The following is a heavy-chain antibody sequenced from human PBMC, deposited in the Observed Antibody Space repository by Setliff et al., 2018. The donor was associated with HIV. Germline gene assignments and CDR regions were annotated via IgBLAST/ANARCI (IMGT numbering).Heavy chain of an antibody. CDR3: ARDFVHLTNYYDSDRYVY. V-gene: IGHV4-38-2*02. Sequence: SETLSLTCAVSGYSIRSGYYWGWIRQPPGKGLEWIGSIHDSGRTYYNPSLKSRVTISVDTSKNQFSLKLTSVTAADTAVYYCARDFVHLTNYYDSDRYVYWGQGTLVTVSS. D-gene: IGHD3-22*01. CDR1: GYSIRSGYY. J-gene: IGHJ4*02. CDR2: IHDSGRT.